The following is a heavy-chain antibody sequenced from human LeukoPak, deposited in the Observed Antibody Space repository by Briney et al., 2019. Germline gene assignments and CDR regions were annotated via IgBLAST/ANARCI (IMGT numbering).Heavy chain of an antibody. D-gene: IGHD6-13*01. CDR1: GGTFSSYA. V-gene: IGHV1-69*04. J-gene: IGHJ3*02. CDR2: IIPILGIA. Sequence: SVKVSCKASGGTFSSYAISWVRQAPGQGLEWMGRIIPILGIANYAQKFQGRVTITADKSTSTAYMELSSLRSEDTAVYYCAREVTGSSWYNAFDIWGQGTMVTVSS. CDR3: AREVTGSSWYNAFDI.